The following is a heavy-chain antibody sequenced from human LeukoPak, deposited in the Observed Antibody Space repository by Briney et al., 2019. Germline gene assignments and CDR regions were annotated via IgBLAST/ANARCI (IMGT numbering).Heavy chain of an antibody. J-gene: IGHJ4*02. D-gene: IGHD2/OR15-2a*01. V-gene: IGHV3-21*01. CDR3: ARDYQYGYSTNWYHLAQIDY. Sequence: GGSLRLSCAASGFTFSSYSMNWVRQAPGKGLEWVSSISSSSSYIYYADSVKGRFTISRDNAKNSLYLQMNSLRAEDTAVYYCARDYQYGYSTNWYHLAQIDYWGQGTLVTVSS. CDR2: ISSSSSYI. CDR1: GFTFSSYS.